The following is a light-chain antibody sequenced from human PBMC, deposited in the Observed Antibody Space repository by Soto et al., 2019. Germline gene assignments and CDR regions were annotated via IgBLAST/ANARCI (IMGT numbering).Light chain of an antibody. V-gene: IGLV4-69*01. CDR3: QAWGTGGV. J-gene: IGLJ3*02. Sequence: QSVLTQSPSASASPGASVKLTCTLSSGHSDSAIAWHQQQPEKGPRYLMQVTSDGSYTKGDGIPDRFSGSSSGADRYLTISSLRSDDEADYYCQAWGTGGVFGGGTKLTVL. CDR1: SGHSDSA. CDR2: VTSDGSY.